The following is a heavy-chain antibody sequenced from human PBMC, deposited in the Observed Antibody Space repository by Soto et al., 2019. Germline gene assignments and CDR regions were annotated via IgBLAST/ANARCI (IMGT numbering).Heavy chain of an antibody. CDR1: GYTFTIYG. J-gene: IGHJ6*02. CDR2: INAGNGNT. CDR3: AIWYSNDGLIDYYYCGMDD. D-gene: IGHD1-26*01. Sequence: ASVKVSCKASGYTFTIYGISWVRQAPGQGLERMGWINAGNGNTKYSQKFQGRVTITRDTSASTAYMELSSLRSEDTAVYYCAIWYSNDGLIDYYYCGMDDWGQERTLT. V-gene: IGHV1-3*01.